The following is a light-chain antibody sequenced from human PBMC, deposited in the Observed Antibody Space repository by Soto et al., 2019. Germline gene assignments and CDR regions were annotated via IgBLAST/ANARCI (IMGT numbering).Light chain of an antibody. CDR1: QSLDIN. CDR3: QQYRGWPRT. CDR2: GAS. J-gene: IGKJ1*01. V-gene: IGKV3-15*01. Sequence: EIVLTQSPATVSVSPGERVTLSCRASQSLDINLAWYQQKPGQAPRLLIYGASTRATDMPGRFRGSGAGAEFTLTISSLQSEDSVVYYCQQYRGWPRTFGQGTKVEIK.